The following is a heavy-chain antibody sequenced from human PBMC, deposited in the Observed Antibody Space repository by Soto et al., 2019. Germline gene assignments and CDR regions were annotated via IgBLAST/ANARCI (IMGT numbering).Heavy chain of an antibody. CDR3: VRAAGYSGNDYVYYYGMDV. V-gene: IGHV3-33*01. CDR2: VWYDGGNK. Sequence: QVQLVESGGGVVQPGRSLRLSCAASGFTFSSYGMHWVRQAPGKGLEWVALVWYDGGNKYYADSVKGRITISRDNSKNTLYLQMNSLRDEDTAVYYCVRAAGYSGNDYVYYYGMDVWGQGTTVTVSS. D-gene: IGHD5-12*01. CDR1: GFTFSSYG. J-gene: IGHJ6*02.